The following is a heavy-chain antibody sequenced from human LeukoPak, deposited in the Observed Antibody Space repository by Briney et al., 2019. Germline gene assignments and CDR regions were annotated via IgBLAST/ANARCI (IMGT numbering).Heavy chain of an antibody. D-gene: IGHD2-8*01. J-gene: IGHJ6*03. CDR1: GFTFSSYW. CDR2: IKQDGSEK. Sequence: GGSLRLSCAASGFTFSSYWMSWVRQAPGKGLEWVANIKQDGSEKYYVDSVKGRFTISRDNAKNSLYLQMNSLRAEDTAVYYCARSVGYCTNGVCYRGYYYYYMDVWGKGTTVTVPS. CDR3: ARSVGYCTNGVCYRGYYYYYMDV. V-gene: IGHV3-7*01.